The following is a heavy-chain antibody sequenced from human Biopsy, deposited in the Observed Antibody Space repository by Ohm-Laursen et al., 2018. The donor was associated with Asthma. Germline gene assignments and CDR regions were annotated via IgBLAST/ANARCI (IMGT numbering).Heavy chain of an antibody. CDR2: IKHDGSEN. J-gene: IGHJ1*01. CDR3: ARTFHFWSPYHAEHYQL. V-gene: IGHV3-7*01. D-gene: IGHD3-3*02. CDR1: GFTFRSYW. Sequence: SLRLSCAASGFTFRSYWMSWVRQVPGRGLEWVANIKHDGSENNHVDSLKGRFTISGDNAKNSLHLQMNSLRAEDTAVYYCARTFHFWSPYHAEHYQLWGQGTLVTVSS.